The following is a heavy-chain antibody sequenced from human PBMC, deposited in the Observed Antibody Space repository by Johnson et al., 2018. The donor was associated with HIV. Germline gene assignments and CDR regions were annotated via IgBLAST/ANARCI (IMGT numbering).Heavy chain of an antibody. V-gene: IGHV3-7*03. CDR1: GFTFSDHW. J-gene: IGHJ3*02. CDR2: IKQDGSEK. Sequence: VQLVESGGGLVQPGGSLRLSCGASGFTFSDHWMQWVRQAPGKGLEWVAKIKQDGSEKYYVASVKGRFTISRDNAKNSLYLQMNSLRAEDTAVYYCARESLPGYSSSNDAFDIWGQGTMVTVSS. D-gene: IGHD6-13*01. CDR3: ARESLPGYSSSNDAFDI.